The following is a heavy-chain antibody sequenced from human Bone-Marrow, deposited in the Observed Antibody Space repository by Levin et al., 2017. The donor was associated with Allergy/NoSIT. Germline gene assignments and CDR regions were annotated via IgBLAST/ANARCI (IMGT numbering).Heavy chain of an antibody. CDR2: ISSSGSTI. CDR3: ARTSGWLQFGMYYFDY. Sequence: GGSLRLSCAASGFTFSDYYMSWIRQAPGKGLEWVSYISSSGSTIYYADSVKGRFTISRDNAKNSLYLQMNSLRAEDTAVYYCARTSGWLQFGMYYFDYWGQGTLVTVSS. CDR1: GFTFSDYY. D-gene: IGHD5-24*01. V-gene: IGHV3-11*01. J-gene: IGHJ4*02.